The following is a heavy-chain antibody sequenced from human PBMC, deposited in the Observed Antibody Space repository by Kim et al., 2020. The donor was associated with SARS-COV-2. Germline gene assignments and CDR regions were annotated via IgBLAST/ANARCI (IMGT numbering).Heavy chain of an antibody. CDR2: IIPIFGTA. CDR1: GGTFSSYA. J-gene: IGHJ4*02. CDR3: AIDGYNYVPFDY. Sequence: SVKVSCKASGGTFSSYAISWVRQAPGQGLEWMGGIIPIFGTANYAQKFQGRVTITADESTSTAYMELSSLRSEDTAVYYCAIDGYNYVPFDYWGQGTLVTVSS. D-gene: IGHD5-12*01. V-gene: IGHV1-69*13.